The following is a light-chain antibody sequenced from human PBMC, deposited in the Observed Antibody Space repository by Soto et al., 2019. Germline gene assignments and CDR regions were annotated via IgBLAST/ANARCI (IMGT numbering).Light chain of an antibody. CDR3: CSYAGSYDYV. CDR2: DVN. CDR1: SSDVGAYNY. J-gene: IGLJ1*01. V-gene: IGLV2-11*01. Sequence: QSVLTQPRSVSGSPGQSVTTSCTGSSSDVGAYNYVSWYQHNTGKAPKLLIYDVNKRPSGVPDRFSGSKSGNTASLTISGLQADDEATFYCCSYAGSYDYVFGTGTKVTVL.